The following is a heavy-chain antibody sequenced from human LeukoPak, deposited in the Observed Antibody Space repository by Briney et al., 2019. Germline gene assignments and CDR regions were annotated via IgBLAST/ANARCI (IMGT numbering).Heavy chain of an antibody. V-gene: IGHV4-59*01. CDR2: IYYSGST. D-gene: IGHD6-19*01. CDR1: GGSISSYY. CDR3: ARGSSGWYVDY. Sequence: SETLSLTCTVSGGSISSYYWSWLRQPPGKGLEGIGYIYYSGSTNYNPSLTSRVTISVDTSKNQFSLKLSSVTAADTAVYYCARGSSGWYVDYWGQGTLVTVSS. J-gene: IGHJ4*02.